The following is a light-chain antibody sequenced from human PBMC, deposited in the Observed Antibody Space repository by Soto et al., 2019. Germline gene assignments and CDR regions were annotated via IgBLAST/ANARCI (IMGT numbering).Light chain of an antibody. J-gene: IGLJ1*01. V-gene: IGLV2-14*01. Sequence: QSALTQPDSVSGSPGQSITISCGGTGYDIGGYNFVSWYQHHPGKAPKLIIYDVTHRPSGVSERFSGSKSGFTASLTISGLQPEDESHYYCASFTSISTYVFXTGTNVTVL. CDR3: ASFTSISTYV. CDR2: DVT. CDR1: GYDIGGYNF.